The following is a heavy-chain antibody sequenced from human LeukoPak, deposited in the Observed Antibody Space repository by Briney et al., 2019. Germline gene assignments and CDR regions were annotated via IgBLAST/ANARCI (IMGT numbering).Heavy chain of an antibody. CDR1: GFTFSSYG. V-gene: IGHV3-33*01. Sequence: GRSLRLSCAASGFTFSSYGMHWVRQAPGKGLEWVAVIWYDGSNKYYADSVKGRFTISRDNSKNTLYLQMNSLRAEDTAVYYCARGDYAYYGTDVWGQGTTVTVSS. CDR3: ARGDYAYYGTDV. J-gene: IGHJ6*02. CDR2: IWYDGSNK.